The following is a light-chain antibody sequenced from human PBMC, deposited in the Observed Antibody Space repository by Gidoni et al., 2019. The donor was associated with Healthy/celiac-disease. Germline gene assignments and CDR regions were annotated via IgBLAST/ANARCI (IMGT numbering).Light chain of an antibody. J-gene: IGKJ1*01. CDR1: QSVSSSY. V-gene: IGKV3-20*01. Sequence: EIVLTQSPGTLSLSPGERATLSCRASQSVSSSYLAWYQQQPGQAPRLLIYGASSRATGIPDRFSGSGSGADFTLTISRLEPEDFAVYYCWQYGSSLRTFGQGTKVEIK. CDR3: WQYGSSLRT. CDR2: GAS.